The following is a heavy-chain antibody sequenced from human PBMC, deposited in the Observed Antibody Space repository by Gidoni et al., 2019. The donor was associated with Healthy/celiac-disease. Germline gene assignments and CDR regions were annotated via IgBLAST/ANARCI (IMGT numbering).Heavy chain of an antibody. CDR2: IIPIFGTA. Sequence: QVQLVQSGAEVKKPGSSVKVSCKASGGTLSSYAISWVRQAPGQGLEWMGGIIPIFGTANYAQKFQGRVTITADESTSTAYMELSSLRSEDAAVYYCARSYNWNYYFDYWGQGTLVTVSS. J-gene: IGHJ4*02. V-gene: IGHV1-69*01. D-gene: IGHD1-7*01. CDR1: GGTLSSYA. CDR3: ARSYNWNYYFDY.